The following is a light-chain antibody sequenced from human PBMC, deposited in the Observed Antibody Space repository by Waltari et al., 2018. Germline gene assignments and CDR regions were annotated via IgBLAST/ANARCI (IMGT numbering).Light chain of an antibody. CDR1: NIGTYS. J-gene: IGLJ2*01. Sequence: SIILTHPPSLSVAPGQTARIACGGNNIGTYSVHWYQQKPAQAPILVIYDDNDRPSGIPERFSGSTSGNTATLTIRRVDPGDEAAYYCQVWDNFIDHPVFGGGTKLTVL. CDR3: QVWDNFIDHPV. CDR2: DDN. V-gene: IGLV3-21*02.